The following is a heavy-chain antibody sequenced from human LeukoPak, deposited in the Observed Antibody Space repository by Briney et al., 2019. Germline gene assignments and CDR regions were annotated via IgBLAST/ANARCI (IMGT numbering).Heavy chain of an antibody. CDR3: ARSGGYSSSYYYYMDV. D-gene: IGHD6-6*01. CDR1: GYTFTSYA. J-gene: IGHJ6*03. CDR2: INAGNGNT. Sequence: ASVKVSCKASGYTFTSYAMHWVRQAPGQRLEWMGWINAGNGNTKYSQKFQGRVTITRDTSASTAYMELSSLRSEDTAVYYCARSGGYSSSYYYYMDVWGKGTTVTVSS. V-gene: IGHV1-3*01.